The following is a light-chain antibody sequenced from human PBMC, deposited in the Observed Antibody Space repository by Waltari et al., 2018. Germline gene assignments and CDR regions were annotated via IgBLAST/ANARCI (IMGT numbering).Light chain of an antibody. J-gene: IGLJ1*01. Sequence: QSVLTQPPSASGTPGQPVTISCSGSNSNVARNLVNWSQHLPGTAPKLLIYSDSQRPSGVPDRFSGSKSGTSASLAISGLQSEDEADYYCAAWDDSVNGFYVFGTGTRVTVL. CDR3: AAWDDSVNGFYV. CDR1: NSNVARNL. V-gene: IGLV1-44*01. CDR2: SDS.